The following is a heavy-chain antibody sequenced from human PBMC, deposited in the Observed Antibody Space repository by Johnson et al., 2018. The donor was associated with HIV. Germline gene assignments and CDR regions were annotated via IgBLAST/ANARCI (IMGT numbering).Heavy chain of an antibody. CDR1: GFTFSSYG. CDR2: IWYDGNNK. CDR3: ARDGGIATALDGFDI. V-gene: IGHV3-30*19. Sequence: QVQLVESGGGVVQPGRSLRLSCAASGFTFSSYGMHWVRQAPGKGLEWVAVIWYDGNNKYYTESVKGRFTISRDNSKNTLYLQMNSLRSEDTAVYYCARDGGIATALDGFDIWGQGTMVTVSS. D-gene: IGHD6-13*01. J-gene: IGHJ3*02.